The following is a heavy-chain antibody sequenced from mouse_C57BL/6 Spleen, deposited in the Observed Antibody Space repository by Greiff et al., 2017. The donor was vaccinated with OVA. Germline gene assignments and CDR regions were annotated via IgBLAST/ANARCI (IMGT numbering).Heavy chain of an antibody. CDR3: AREGGYDEGPFAY. D-gene: IGHD2-2*01. Sequence: QVQLKQSGAELAKPGASVKLSCKASGYTFTSYWMHWVKQRPGQGLEWIGYINPSSGYTKYNQKVKDKATLTADKSSSPAYMQLSSLTYEDSAVYYCAREGGYDEGPFAYWGQGTLVTVSA. V-gene: IGHV1-7*01. CDR2: INPSSGYT. J-gene: IGHJ3*01. CDR1: GYTFTSYW.